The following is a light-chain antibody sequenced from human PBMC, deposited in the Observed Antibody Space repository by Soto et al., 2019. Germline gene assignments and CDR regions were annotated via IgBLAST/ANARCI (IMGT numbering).Light chain of an antibody. CDR2: GAS. J-gene: IGKJ5*01. V-gene: IGKV3-15*01. CDR1: QNVISH. CDR3: QQYNNWPIT. Sequence: DIVMKQSPATLSVTLGERASISCRAGQNVISHLACYQQKPGQAPRLLIYGASTRATGIPARFSGSGSGTEFTLTITSLQSEDFAVYYCQQYNNWPITFGQGTRVEIK.